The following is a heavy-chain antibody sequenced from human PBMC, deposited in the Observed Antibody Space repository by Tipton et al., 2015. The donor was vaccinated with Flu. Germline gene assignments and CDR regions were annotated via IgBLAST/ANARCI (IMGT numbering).Heavy chain of an antibody. CDR2: IFHSGNS. CDR1: GYSIRSSNYY. J-gene: IGHJ5*01. D-gene: IGHD4-11*01. Sequence: TLSLTCAVSGYSIRSSNYYWGWIRQPPGKGLEWIGNIFHSGNSYHNPSLKSRVTMSVETSKNQFSLKLSSVTAADTAVYYCARRDYSNYVSEPKNWFDSRGQGVLVIVSS. CDR3: ARRDYSNYVSEPKNWFDS. V-gene: IGHV4-38-2*01.